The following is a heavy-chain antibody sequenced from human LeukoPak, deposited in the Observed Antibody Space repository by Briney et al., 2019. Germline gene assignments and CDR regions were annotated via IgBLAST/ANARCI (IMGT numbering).Heavy chain of an antibody. Sequence: SVKVSCKASGGTFSSYAISWVRQAPGQGLEWMGGIIPIFGTANYAQKFQGRVTITADESTSTTYMELSSLRSEDTAVYYCARQYSGYDLYYFDYWGQGTLVTVSS. CDR3: ARQYSGYDLYYFDY. V-gene: IGHV1-69*01. D-gene: IGHD5-12*01. CDR2: IIPIFGTA. CDR1: GGTFSSYA. J-gene: IGHJ4*02.